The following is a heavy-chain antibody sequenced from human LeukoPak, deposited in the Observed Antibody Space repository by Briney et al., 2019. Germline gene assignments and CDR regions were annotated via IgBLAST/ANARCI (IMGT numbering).Heavy chain of an antibody. D-gene: IGHD6-13*01. CDR3: ARVSSSWHYFDY. Sequence: GGSLTLSCAASGFTFSSYTMTWVRQAPGKGLEWVSSISSSSSYIYYADSVKGRFTISRHNAKNSLYLQMNSLRVEDTAVYYCARVSSSWHYFDYWDQGTLVTVSS. CDR1: GFTFSSYT. V-gene: IGHV3-21*01. J-gene: IGHJ4*02. CDR2: ISSSSSYI.